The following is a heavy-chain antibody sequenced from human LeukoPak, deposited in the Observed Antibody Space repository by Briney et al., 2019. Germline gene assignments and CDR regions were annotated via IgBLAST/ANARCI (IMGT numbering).Heavy chain of an antibody. Sequence: PSETLSLTCTVSGGSISSSSSYWGWIRQPPGKGLEWIGSCYYSGSTYYNPSLKSRVTISVDTSKNQFSLKLSPVTAADTAVYYCASALQPYYYYGSASISYFDYWGQGTLVTVSS. CDR2: CYYSGST. V-gene: IGHV4-39*01. D-gene: IGHD3-10*01. CDR3: ASALQPYYYYGSASISYFDY. J-gene: IGHJ4*02. CDR1: GGSISSSSSY.